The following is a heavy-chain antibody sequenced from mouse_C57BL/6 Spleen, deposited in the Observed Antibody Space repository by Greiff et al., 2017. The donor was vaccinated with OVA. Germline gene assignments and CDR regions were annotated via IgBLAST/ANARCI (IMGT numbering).Heavy chain of an antibody. CDR3: ARMYTTVVAPYFDY. D-gene: IGHD1-1*01. CDR1: GYTFTDYY. CDR2: IYPGSGNT. V-gene: IGHV1-76*01. J-gene: IGHJ2*01. Sequence: VQLQQSGAELVRPGASVKLSCKASGYTFTDYYINWVKQRPGQGLEWIARIYPGSGNTYYNEKFKGKATLTAEKSSSTAYMQLSSLTSEDSAVYFCARMYTTVVAPYFDYWGQGTTLTVSS.